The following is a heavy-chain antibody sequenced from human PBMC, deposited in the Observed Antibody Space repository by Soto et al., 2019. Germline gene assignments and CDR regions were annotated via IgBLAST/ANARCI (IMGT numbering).Heavy chain of an antibody. CDR2: VNPSGGST. CDR1: GYLFTAYS. Sequence: ASVKVSCKASGYLFTAYSMHWVRMAPGQGLEWMGVVNPSGGSTKYAQNFQGRVTMTRDTSTTTIYMELSSLRSDDTAIYYCAREENCSGGTCYSEYFHRWGQGTLVTVS. CDR3: AREENCSGGTCYSEYFHR. V-gene: IGHV1-46*01. D-gene: IGHD2-15*01. J-gene: IGHJ1*01.